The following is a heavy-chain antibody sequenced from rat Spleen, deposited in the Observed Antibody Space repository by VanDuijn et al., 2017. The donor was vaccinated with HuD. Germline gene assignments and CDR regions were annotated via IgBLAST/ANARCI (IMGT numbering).Heavy chain of an antibody. V-gene: IGHV5-22*01. J-gene: IGHJ2*01. Sequence: EVQLVESGGGLVQPGRSLKVSCAASGFTFSDYYMAWVRQAPKKGLEWVASISYEGSSTHYGDSVKGRFTISRDNAKDTGYLHMNNLRSEDTAMYYCTGGGHSALNWFAYWGQGVMVTVSS. CDR1: GFTFSDYY. CDR3: TGGGHSALNWFAY. D-gene: IGHD3-4*01. CDR2: ISYEGSST.